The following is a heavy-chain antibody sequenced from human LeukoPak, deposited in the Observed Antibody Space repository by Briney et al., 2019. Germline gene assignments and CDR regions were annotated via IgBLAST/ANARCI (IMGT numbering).Heavy chain of an antibody. D-gene: IGHD3-22*01. Sequence: SETLSLTCAVYGGSFRGYYWSWIRQPPRKGLEWIGEINHSGSTNYNPSLKSRVTISVDTSKNQFSLKLSSVTAADTAVYYCARMRKGYYDSSGSNWFDPWGQGTLVTVSS. J-gene: IGHJ5*02. CDR2: INHSGST. CDR3: ARMRKGYYDSSGSNWFDP. V-gene: IGHV4-34*01. CDR1: GGSFRGYY.